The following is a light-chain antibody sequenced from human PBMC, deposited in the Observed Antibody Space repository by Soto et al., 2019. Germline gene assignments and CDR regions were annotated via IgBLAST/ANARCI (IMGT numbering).Light chain of an antibody. J-gene: IGKJ1*01. V-gene: IGKV1-39*01. CDR2: GAI. Sequence: DIQMTQSPSSLSASVGDRVTITCRASQSVSKYLNWYQQNPGKAPKLLIYGAISLHSGVPSRFSGSGSGTYFTLTISNLQPEDCASYYCQQSYSTPGTFGQGTKVEIK. CDR1: QSVSKY. CDR3: QQSYSTPGT.